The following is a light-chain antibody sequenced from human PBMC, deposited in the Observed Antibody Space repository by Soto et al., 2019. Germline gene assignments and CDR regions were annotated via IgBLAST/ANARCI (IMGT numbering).Light chain of an antibody. V-gene: IGKV1-5*03. CDR3: QQYNTYPHT. CDR2: KAS. J-gene: IGKJ2*01. Sequence: DIPMTQSPSTLSASVGDRVTITCRASESISSWLAWYQQKPGEAPRLLIYKASSLQSGVPSRFSGSRSGTEFTLTISSLQPDDFATYYCQQYNTYPHTFGQGTKLEIK. CDR1: ESISSW.